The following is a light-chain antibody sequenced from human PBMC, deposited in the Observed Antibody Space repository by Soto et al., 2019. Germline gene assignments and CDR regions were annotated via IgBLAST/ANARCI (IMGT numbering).Light chain of an antibody. V-gene: IGLV2-14*03. J-gene: IGLJ3*02. Sequence: QSALTQPASVSGSPGQSITISCTGTSSDVGGYNHVSWYQQHPGKAPKVIIYEVSNRPSGVSNRFSGSKSGNTAYLTISGLQVEDEADYYCTSYTTRGNFWVFGGGTKLTVL. CDR3: TSYTTRGNFWV. CDR1: SSDVGGYNH. CDR2: EVS.